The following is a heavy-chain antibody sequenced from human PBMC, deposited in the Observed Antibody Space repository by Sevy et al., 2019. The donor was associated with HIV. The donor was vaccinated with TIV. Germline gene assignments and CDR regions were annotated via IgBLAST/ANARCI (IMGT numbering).Heavy chain of an antibody. CDR1: GFTFSANW. Sequence: GGSLRLSCAASGFTFSANWMNWVRQAPGKGLEWVANIKGDGSDKHYVDSAEGRFTISRDNAKNLLYLQMNSLGVADTAVYYCAHETFGRFESWGQGTLVTVSS. V-gene: IGHV3-7*01. CDR3: AHETFGRFES. J-gene: IGHJ4*02. CDR2: IKGDGSDK. D-gene: IGHD3-16*01.